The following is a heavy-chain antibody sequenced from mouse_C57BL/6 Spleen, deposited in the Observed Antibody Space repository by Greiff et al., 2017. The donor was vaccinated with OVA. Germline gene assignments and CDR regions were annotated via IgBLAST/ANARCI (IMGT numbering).Heavy chain of an antibody. J-gene: IGHJ4*01. V-gene: IGHV2-2*01. CDR1: GFSLTSYG. D-gene: IGHD1-1*01. CDR3: ARNDYYGSSYEKAMDY. CDR2: IWSGGST. Sequence: VKLMESGPGLVQPSQSLSITCTVSGFSLTSYGVHWVRQSPGKGLEWLGVIWSGGSTDYNAAFISRLSISKDNSKSQVFFKMNSLQADDTAIYYCARNDYYGSSYEKAMDYWGQGTSVTVSS.